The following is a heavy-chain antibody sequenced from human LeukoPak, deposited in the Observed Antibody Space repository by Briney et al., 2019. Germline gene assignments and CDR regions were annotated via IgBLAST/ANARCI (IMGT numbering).Heavy chain of an antibody. CDR1: GGSISSGGYS. CDR2: IYHSGST. CDR3: ARGSYHDISTGYYGAYYFDY. V-gene: IGHV4-30-2*01. J-gene: IGHJ4*02. Sequence: SETLSLTCAVSGGSISSGGYSWSWIRQPPGKGLEWIGYIYHSGSTYYNPSLKSRVTISVDRSKNQFSLKLSSVTAADTAVYYCARGSYHDISTGYYGAYYFDYWGQGTLVTVSS. D-gene: IGHD3-9*01.